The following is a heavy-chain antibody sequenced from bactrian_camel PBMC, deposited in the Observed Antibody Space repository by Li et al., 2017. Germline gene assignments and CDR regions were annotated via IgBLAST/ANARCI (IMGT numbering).Heavy chain of an antibody. CDR2: VDSTGNA. V-gene: IGHV3S53*01. CDR3: AGSWDVSAKWALESMTRPDFGY. CDR1: GWTDGPFR. J-gene: IGHJ6*01. Sequence: HVQLVESGGGSVQPGGSPTLSCVASGWTDGPFRMFWFRQAPGKEREGVATVDSTGNANYAESVKGRFTIIMNNAQNTVWLQMNSLLPEDTAVYYCAGSWDVSAKWALESMTRPDFGYWGQGTQVTVS. D-gene: IGHD2*01.